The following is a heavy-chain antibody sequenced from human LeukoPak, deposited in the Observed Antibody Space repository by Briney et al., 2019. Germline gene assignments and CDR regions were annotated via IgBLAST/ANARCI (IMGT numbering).Heavy chain of an antibody. V-gene: IGHV3-64*01. J-gene: IGHJ5*02. CDR2: ISSNGGST. D-gene: IGHD6-13*01. CDR1: GFTFSSYA. Sequence: PGGSLRLSCAASGFTFSSYAMHWVRQAPGKGLEYVSAISSNGGSTYYANSVKGRFTISRDNSKNTLYLQMGSLRAEDMAVYYCARSVIAALNWFDPWGKGTLVTVSS. CDR3: ARSVIAALNWFDP.